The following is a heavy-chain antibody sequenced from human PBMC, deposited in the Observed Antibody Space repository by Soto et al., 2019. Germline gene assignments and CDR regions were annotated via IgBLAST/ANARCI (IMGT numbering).Heavy chain of an antibody. Sequence: ASVKVSCKASGYTFTGYYMHWVRQAPGQGLEWMGWINPNSGGTNYAQKFQGWVTMTRDTSISTAYMELTRLRSDDTAVYYCARGGQYSNSWYLGGTYCFYYDMDVWGQWTAVTVSS. V-gene: IGHV1-2*04. CDR3: ARGGQYSNSWYLGGTYCFYYDMDV. CDR1: GYTFTGYY. J-gene: IGHJ6*02. D-gene: IGHD6-13*01. CDR2: INPNSGGT.